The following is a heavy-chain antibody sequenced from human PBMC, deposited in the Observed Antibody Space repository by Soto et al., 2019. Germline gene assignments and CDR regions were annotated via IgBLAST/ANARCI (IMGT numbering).Heavy chain of an antibody. CDR3: ARVNYKQWLVREDGMDV. D-gene: IGHD6-19*01. CDR1: GYTFTGYY. V-gene: IGHV1-2*02. Sequence: ASVKVSCKASGYTFTGYYMHWVRQAPGQGLEWMGWINPNSGGTNYAQKFQGRVTMTRDTSISTAYMELSRLRSEDTAVYYCARVNYKQWLVREDGMDVWGQGTTVTVSS. CDR2: INPNSGGT. J-gene: IGHJ6*02.